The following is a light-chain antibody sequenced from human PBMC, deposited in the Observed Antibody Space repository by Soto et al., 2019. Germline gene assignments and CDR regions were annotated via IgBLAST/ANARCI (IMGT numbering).Light chain of an antibody. CDR3: QQYGSSLTWT. Sequence: EIVLPQSPATLSLSPGERATRSCRASQSVSNNYLAWYQQKPGQAPRLLIYGASSRATGIPDRFSGSGSGTDFTLTISRLEPEDFAVYYCQQYGSSLTWTFGQGTKVDIK. V-gene: IGKV3-20*01. CDR2: GAS. J-gene: IGKJ1*01. CDR1: QSVSNNY.